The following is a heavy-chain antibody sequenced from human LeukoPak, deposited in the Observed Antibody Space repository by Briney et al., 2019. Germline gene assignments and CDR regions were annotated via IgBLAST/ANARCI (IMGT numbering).Heavy chain of an antibody. J-gene: IGHJ3*02. CDR1: GFTVSSNY. V-gene: IGHV3-30*03. CDR3: ARFDFRGLYAFDI. D-gene: IGHD3-10*01. CDR2: ISYDGSNK. Sequence: GGSLRLSCAASGFTVSSNYMSWVRQAPGKGLEWVAVISYDGSNKYYADSVKGRFTISRDNSKNTLYLQMNSLRAEDTAVYYCARFDFRGLYAFDIWGQGTMVTVSS.